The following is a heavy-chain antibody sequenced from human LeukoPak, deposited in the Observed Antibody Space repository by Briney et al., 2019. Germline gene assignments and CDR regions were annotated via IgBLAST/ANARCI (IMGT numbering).Heavy chain of an antibody. CDR3: AKDPSYYGSTSNNDY. Sequence: HPGGSLRLSCAASGFTFTSYGMSWVRQAPGKGLEWVSTINTSGATTYYADSVEGRFTISRDNSKNTLYLQMNSLRAEDTAVYYCAKDPSYYGSTSNNDYWGQGTLVTVSS. J-gene: IGHJ4*02. CDR2: INTSGATT. D-gene: IGHD3-10*01. V-gene: IGHV3-23*01. CDR1: GFTFTSYG.